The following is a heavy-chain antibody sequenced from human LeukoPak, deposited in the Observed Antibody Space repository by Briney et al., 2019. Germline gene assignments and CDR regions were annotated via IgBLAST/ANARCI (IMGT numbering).Heavy chain of an antibody. D-gene: IGHD3-3*01. CDR3: ARGVRNSEGAFDI. J-gene: IGHJ3*02. CDR2: INWNGGST. CDR1: GFTFDNYG. Sequence: PGGSLRLSCAASGFTFDNYGMSWVRQAPGKGLEWVSGINWNGGSTGYADSLKGRFTISRDNAKNSLYLQMNSLRVEDTALYFCARGVRNSEGAFDIWGQGTRVTVSS. V-gene: IGHV3-20*04.